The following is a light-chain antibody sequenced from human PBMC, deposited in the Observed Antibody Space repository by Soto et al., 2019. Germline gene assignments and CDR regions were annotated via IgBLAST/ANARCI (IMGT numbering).Light chain of an antibody. V-gene: IGKV4-1*01. J-gene: IGKJ1*01. Sequence: IVMTQSPDSLAVSLGERATINCKSSQSVLYSSNNKDHLAWYQQKPGQPPKLLIYWASTRESGVPDRFSGSGSGTDFTLTISSLQAEDVAVYYCQQYYSTRTFGQGTKVEIK. CDR1: QSVLYSSNNKDH. CDR2: WAS. CDR3: QQYYSTRT.